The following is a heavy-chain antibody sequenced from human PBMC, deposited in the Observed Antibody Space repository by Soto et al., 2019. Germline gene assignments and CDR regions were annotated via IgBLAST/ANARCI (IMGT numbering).Heavy chain of an antibody. CDR3: AKVPDS. J-gene: IGHJ4*02. CDR1: GGLIIGGGDC. CDR2: ISHTGRT. Sequence: SQTMSLPWAVSGGLIIGGGDCWSWIRQTPGKGLEWIGYISHTGRTYYNPSLKSRDTISLDRSKNHLSLHLTSTTASQSACSNSAKVPDSWAQGTLLTVSS. V-gene: IGHV4-30-2*01.